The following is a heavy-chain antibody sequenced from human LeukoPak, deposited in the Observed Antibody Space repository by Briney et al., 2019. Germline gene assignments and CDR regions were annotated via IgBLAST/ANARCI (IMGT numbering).Heavy chain of an antibody. Sequence: PGGSLRLSCAASGFTFSSYSMNWVRQAPGKGLEWVSSISSSSSYIYYADSVKGRFTISRDNAKNSLYLQMNSLRAEDTAVYYCARFMITFGGVMRFLDYWGQGTLVTVSS. CDR2: ISSSSSYI. V-gene: IGHV3-21*01. CDR1: GFTFSSYS. CDR3: ARFMITFGGVMRFLDY. D-gene: IGHD3-16*01. J-gene: IGHJ4*02.